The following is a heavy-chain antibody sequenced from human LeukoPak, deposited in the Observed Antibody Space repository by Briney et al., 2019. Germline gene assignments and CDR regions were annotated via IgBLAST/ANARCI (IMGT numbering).Heavy chain of an antibody. V-gene: IGHV3-48*03. Sequence: QPGGSLRLSCAASGFTFSDYEMNWVRQAPGKGLEWLSHISISGTTIHYADSVKGRFTISRDNAKNSVYLQMTSLRAEDTALYYCAKDATAVPGTVYMDAWGKGTTVTISS. CDR1: GFTFSDYE. CDR2: ISISGTTI. D-gene: IGHD6-13*01. J-gene: IGHJ6*03. CDR3: AKDATAVPGTVYMDA.